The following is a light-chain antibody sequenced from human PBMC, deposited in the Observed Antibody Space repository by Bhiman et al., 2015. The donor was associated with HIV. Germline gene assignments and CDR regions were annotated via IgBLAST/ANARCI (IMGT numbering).Light chain of an antibody. Sequence: QSVLTQPPSVSGAPGQRVTISCTGSSSNIGAGYDVHWYQHLPGTAPKFLIYGNSNRPSGVPDRFSGSKSGTSASLAITRLQAEDEADYYCQSYDSSLSGYVFGTGTKVTV. CDR2: GNS. CDR1: SSNIGAGYD. CDR3: QSYDSSLSGYV. J-gene: IGLJ1*01. V-gene: IGLV1-40*01.